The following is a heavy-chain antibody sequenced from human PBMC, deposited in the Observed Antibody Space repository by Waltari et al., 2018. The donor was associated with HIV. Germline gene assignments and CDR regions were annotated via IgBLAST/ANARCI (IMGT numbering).Heavy chain of an antibody. V-gene: IGHV1-24*01. CDR3: ATTRQWLVHSGLDV. D-gene: IGHD6-19*01. CDR1: GYILTELS. CDR2: FDPEDRET. Sequence: QVQLVPSGAEVKKPGASVKVSCKVSGYILTELSIHWVRQAPGEGLEWMGGFDPEDRETIYAQKFQGRVTMTEDTSTDTTYMELSSLRSEDTAVYYCATTRQWLVHSGLDVWGQGTTVTVSS. J-gene: IGHJ6*02.